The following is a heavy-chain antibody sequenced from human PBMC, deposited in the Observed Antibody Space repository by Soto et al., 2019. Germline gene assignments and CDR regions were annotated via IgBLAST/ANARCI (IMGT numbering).Heavy chain of an antibody. CDR3: ARDYGGNSHFHYFDY. D-gene: IGHD2-21*02. J-gene: IGHJ4*02. CDR2: IYYSGST. V-gene: IGHV4-31*03. CDR1: GGSISSGGYY. Sequence: QVQLQESGPGLVKPSQTLSLTCTVSGGSISSGGYYWSWIRQHPGKGLEWIGYIYYSGSTYYNPSRKSRVTISVDTSKNQCSLKLSSVTAADTAVYYCARDYGGNSHFHYFDYWGQGTLVTVSS.